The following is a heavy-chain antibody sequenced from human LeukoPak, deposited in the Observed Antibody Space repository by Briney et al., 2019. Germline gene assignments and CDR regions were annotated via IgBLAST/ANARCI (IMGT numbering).Heavy chain of an antibody. CDR1: GASISSGDYF. V-gene: IGHV4-30-4*01. Sequence: PSRTLSLTCTVSGASISSGDYFWSWIRQPPGKGLEWIGYVYYSGTTFFNPALKSRISISLDTSKNQFSLKLTSVTAADTAVYFCARASGGTGRYDIWGQGTMVTVSS. J-gene: IGHJ3*02. CDR2: VYYSGTT. D-gene: IGHD3-16*01. CDR3: ARASGGTGRYDI.